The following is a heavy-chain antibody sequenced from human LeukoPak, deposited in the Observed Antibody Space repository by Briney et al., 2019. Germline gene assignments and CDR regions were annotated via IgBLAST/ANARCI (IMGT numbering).Heavy chain of an antibody. Sequence: ASVKVSCKASGYTFTSYAMNWVRQAPGQGLEWMGWINTNTGNPTYAQGFTGRFVFSLDTSVSTAYLQISSLKAEDTAVYYCARGGRNYVLFGWFDPWGQGTLVTVSS. CDR1: GYTFTSYA. CDR3: ARGGRNYVLFGWFDP. CDR2: INTNTGNP. D-gene: IGHD1-7*01. J-gene: IGHJ5*02. V-gene: IGHV7-4-1*02.